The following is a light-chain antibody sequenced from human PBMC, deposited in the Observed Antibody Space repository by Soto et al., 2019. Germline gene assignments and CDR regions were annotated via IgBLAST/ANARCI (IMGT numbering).Light chain of an antibody. Sequence: DIQMTQSPSSLSASVGDSVTITCRASQSISSYLNWYQQKPGKAPKLLIYAASSLQSGVPSRFSGSRSGTDFTLTISSLPPEDFATYYCQQSYSTTRTFGQGTTVEIK. CDR1: QSISSY. CDR2: AAS. V-gene: IGKV1-39*01. J-gene: IGKJ1*01. CDR3: QQSYSTTRT.